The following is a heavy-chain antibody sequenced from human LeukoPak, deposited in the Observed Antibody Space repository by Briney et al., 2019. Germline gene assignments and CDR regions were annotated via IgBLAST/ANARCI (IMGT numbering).Heavy chain of an antibody. CDR2: IYTSGST. CDR3: ARVFGEGGGYYYYYYMDV. CDR1: GGSISSYY. J-gene: IGHJ6*03. D-gene: IGHD3-3*01. V-gene: IGHV4-4*07. Sequence: SETLSLTCTVSGGSISSYYWSWIRQPAGKGLEWIGRIYTSGSTNYNPSLKRRVTISVDKSKNQFSLMLSSVTAADTAVYYCARVFGEGGGYYYYYYMDVWGKRTTVTVSS.